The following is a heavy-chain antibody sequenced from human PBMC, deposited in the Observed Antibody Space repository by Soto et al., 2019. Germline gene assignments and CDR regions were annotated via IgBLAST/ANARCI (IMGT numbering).Heavy chain of an antibody. CDR2: IYDTGNK. CDR1: GGSISRSSYY. J-gene: IGHJ6*02. D-gene: IGHD2-15*01. CDR3: ARITPVGYGMAV. Sequence: QMQLQESGPGLVKPSQTLSLSCTVYGGSISRSSYYWTWIRPHPGKGVEWIGNIYDTGNKYYHPSLERRVTISLDRSQNQFSLKLNSVTAPDTGVYYWARITPVGYGMAVWGPGTTVTPSS. V-gene: IGHV4-31*03.